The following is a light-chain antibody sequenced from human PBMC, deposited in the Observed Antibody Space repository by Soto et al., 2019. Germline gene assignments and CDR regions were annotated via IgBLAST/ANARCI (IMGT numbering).Light chain of an antibody. J-gene: IGKJ1*01. CDR2: AAS. Sequence: DIQMTQSPSSLSASVGDRVTITCRASQSISDYLNWDQQKPGKPPKLLIYAASSLQSGVPSRFSGSGSGTDFTLTSTSLQPEAFATYYCQQSYNTPWTLGQGTKVEIK. CDR1: QSISDY. V-gene: IGKV1-39*01. CDR3: QQSYNTPWT.